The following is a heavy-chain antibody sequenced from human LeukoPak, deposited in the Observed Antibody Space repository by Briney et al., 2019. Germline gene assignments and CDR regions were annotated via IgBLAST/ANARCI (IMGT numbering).Heavy chain of an antibody. CDR1: GFTFDDYT. J-gene: IGHJ4*02. V-gene: IGHV3-43*01. D-gene: IGHD3-22*01. CDR3: AKDISDTSGYPFTGAFDY. CDR2: ISWDGGSI. Sequence: PGGSLRLSCAASGFTFDDYTMHWVRQAPGKGLEWVSLISWDGGSIYYADSVKGRFTISRDNSKNSLYLQMNSLRHEDTAFYYCAKDISDTSGYPFTGAFDYWGQGTLVTVSS.